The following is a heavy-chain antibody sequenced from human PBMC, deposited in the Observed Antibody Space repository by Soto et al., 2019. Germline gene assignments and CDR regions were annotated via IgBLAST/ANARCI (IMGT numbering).Heavy chain of an antibody. CDR3: ARGPQEYRSSWPYFQH. D-gene: IGHD6-13*01. CDR1: GFTFSSYW. Sequence: PGGSLRLSCAASGFTFSSYWMSWVRQAPGKGLEWVANIKQDGSEKYYVDSVKGRFTISRDNAKNSLYLQMNSLRAEDTAVYYCARGPQEYRSSWPYFQHWGQGTPVTVSS. J-gene: IGHJ1*01. V-gene: IGHV3-7*05. CDR2: IKQDGSEK.